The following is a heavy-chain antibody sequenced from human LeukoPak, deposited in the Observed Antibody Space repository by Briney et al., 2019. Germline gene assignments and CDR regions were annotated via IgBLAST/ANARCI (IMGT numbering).Heavy chain of an antibody. J-gene: IGHJ4*02. CDR2: IKQDESEK. V-gene: IGHV3-7*01. CDR3: ASVWGQDNKNRPLDK. Sequence: GGSLRVSRVACGFIFRKYLLSWVRPAPRKGLEWVATIKQDESEKFYVDSLKGRFTVSRDNAQNSLFLQMNSLRTEDTGLYYCASVWGQDNKNRPLDKWGQGTLVNVSP. D-gene: IGHD7-27*01. CDR1: GFIFRKYL.